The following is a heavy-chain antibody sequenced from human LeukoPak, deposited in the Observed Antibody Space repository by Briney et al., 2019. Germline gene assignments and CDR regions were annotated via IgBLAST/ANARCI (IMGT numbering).Heavy chain of an antibody. CDR3: ARDSCSTIGCSVFDY. CDR1: GGTFSSYA. J-gene: IGHJ4*02. Sequence: ASVKVSCKASGGTFSSYAISWVRQAPGQGLEWMGGIIPIFGTANYAQKFQGRVTITTDESTSTAYMELTSLRSEDTAVYYCARDSCSTIGCSVFDYWGQGTLVTVSS. D-gene: IGHD2-2*01. CDR2: IIPIFGTA. V-gene: IGHV1-69*05.